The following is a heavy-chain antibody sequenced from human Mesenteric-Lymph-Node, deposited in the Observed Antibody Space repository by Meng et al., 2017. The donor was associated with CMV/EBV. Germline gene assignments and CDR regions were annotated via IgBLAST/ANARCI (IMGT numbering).Heavy chain of an antibody. CDR3: ARDLGLWFGEYDS. CDR2: ILYNGITNRIT. V-gene: IGHV4-61*01. CDR1: GDSVTSTSYY. Sequence: SETLSLTCSVSGDSVTSTSYYWTWIRQPPGKGLEWIGYILYNGITNRITNYNPSLRGRVIISVDTSKNQFSLKLNSVTAADTAVYYCARDLGLWFGEYDSWGQGTLVTVSS. J-gene: IGHJ5*01. D-gene: IGHD3-10*01.